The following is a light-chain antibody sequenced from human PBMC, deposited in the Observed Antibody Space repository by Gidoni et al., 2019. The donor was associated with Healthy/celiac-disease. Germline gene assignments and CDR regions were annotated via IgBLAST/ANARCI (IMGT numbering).Light chain of an antibody. Sequence: QSALTQPASVSGSPGQSITISCTGTSSDVGSYNLVSWYQQHPGKAPKLMIYEGSKRPSGVSNRFSGSKSGNTASLTISGLQAEDEADYYCCSYAGSSSLFGTGTKVXV. CDR2: EGS. CDR3: CSYAGSSSL. J-gene: IGLJ1*01. V-gene: IGLV2-23*03. CDR1: SSDVGSYNL.